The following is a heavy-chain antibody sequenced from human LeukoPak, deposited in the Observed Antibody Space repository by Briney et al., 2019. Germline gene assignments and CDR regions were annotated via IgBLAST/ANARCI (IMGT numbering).Heavy chain of an antibody. CDR1: GYTFSSYE. J-gene: IGHJ4*02. Sequence: GGSLRLSCAASGYTFSSYEMKWVRQAPGKGLEWVSYISSSGRTVYYADSVKGRFTISRDNAKDSPYLQMNSLRAEDTAVYYCARQIVGATGLDYWGQGTLVTVSS. D-gene: IGHD1-26*01. CDR3: ARQIVGATGLDY. CDR2: ISSSGRTV. V-gene: IGHV3-48*03.